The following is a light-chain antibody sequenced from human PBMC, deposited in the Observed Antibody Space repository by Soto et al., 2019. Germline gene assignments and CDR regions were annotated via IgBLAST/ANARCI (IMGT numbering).Light chain of an antibody. CDR2: SNN. CDR3: AAWYDSLNGVV. CDR1: SSNIGSNT. V-gene: IGLV1-44*01. J-gene: IGLJ2*01. Sequence: QSVLPQPPSASGTPGQRVAISCSGSSSNIGSNTVNWYQQLPGTAPKLLIYSNNQRPSGVPDRFSGSKSGTSASLAISGLQSEDEADYYCAAWYDSLNGVVFGGGTKVTVL.